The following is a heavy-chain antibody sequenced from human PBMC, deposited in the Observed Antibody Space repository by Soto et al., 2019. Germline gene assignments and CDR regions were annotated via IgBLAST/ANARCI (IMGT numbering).Heavy chain of an antibody. V-gene: IGHV3-9*01. Sequence: EEQLVGSGGALVQPGRSLRLSCAASGFNFDDYAMHWVRQVPGKGLEWVSFITWNGVNTAYADSIRGRFTISRDNAKNSLYLQMNSLSAEDTAFYYCTRGYWSVGSCAFDIWGQGTMVAVSS. CDR2: ITWNGVNT. J-gene: IGHJ3*02. D-gene: IGHD2-15*01. CDR1: GFNFDDYA. CDR3: TRGYWSVGSCAFDI.